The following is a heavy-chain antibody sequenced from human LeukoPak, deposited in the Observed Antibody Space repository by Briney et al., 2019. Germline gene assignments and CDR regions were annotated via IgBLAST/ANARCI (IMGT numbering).Heavy chain of an antibody. CDR3: ARGYYDILTGNGLDY. CDR2: IYYSGST. CDR1: GGSVSSNY. D-gene: IGHD3-9*01. J-gene: IGHJ4*02. Sequence: SESLSLTCTVSGGSVSSNYWSWSRQRPREGLWWVGYIYYSGSTNYNPSLKSRVTISVDTSKSQFPLKLSSVTAADTDVYYCARGYYDILTGNGLDYWGQGTLVTVSS. V-gene: IGHV4-59*02.